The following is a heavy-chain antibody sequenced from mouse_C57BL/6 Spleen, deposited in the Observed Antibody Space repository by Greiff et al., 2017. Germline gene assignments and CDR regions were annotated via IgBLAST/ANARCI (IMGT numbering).Heavy chain of an antibody. J-gene: IGHJ2*01. CDR1: GYTFTSYT. CDR2: INPSSGYT. Sequence: QVQLQQSGAELARPGASVKMSCKASGYTFTSYTMHWVKQRPGQGLEWIGYINPSSGYTKYNQKFKDKATLTADKSSSTAYMQLSSLTSGDSAVYYCATTVVEGYYFDYWGQGTTLTVSS. D-gene: IGHD1-1*01. V-gene: IGHV1-4*01. CDR3: ATTVVEGYYFDY.